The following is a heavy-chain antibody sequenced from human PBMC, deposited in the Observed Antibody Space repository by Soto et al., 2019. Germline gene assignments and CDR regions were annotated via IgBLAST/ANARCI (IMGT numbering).Heavy chain of an antibody. V-gene: IGHV1-18*01. CDR3: ARGRGEYYFDY. D-gene: IGHD3-16*01. CDR2: IIAYNCNT. CDR1: GYTXTSYG. Sequence: GXSXKVSFRASGYTXTSYGSGWVRQAPGQGLEWMGWIIAYNCNTNYAQKLQGRVTMTTDKSTSTAYMELRSMRSDATAVYYCARGRGEYYFDYWGQGTLVTVSS. J-gene: IGHJ4*02.